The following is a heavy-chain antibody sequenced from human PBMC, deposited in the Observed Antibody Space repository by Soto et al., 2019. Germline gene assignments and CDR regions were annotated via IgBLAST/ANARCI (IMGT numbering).Heavy chain of an antibody. V-gene: IGHV1-18*01. CDR1: GYTFTSYG. D-gene: IGHD6-13*01. CDR2: ISAYNGNT. J-gene: IGHJ4*02. CDR3: ARDTATRGYSSSWPVDY. Sequence: QVQLVQSGAEVKKPGASVKVSCKASGYTFTSYGISWVRQAPGQGLEWMGWISAYNGNTNYAQKLQGRVTMTTDTSTSTAYMELRSLRSDDTAVYYCARDTATRGYSSSWPVDYWGQGTLVTVSS.